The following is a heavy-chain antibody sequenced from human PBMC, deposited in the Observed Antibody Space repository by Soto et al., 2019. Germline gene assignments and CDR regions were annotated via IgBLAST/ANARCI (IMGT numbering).Heavy chain of an antibody. Sequence: SLRLSCAASGFTFSSYGMHWVRQAPGKGLEWVAVIWYDGSNKYYADSVKGRFTISRDNSKNTLYLQMNSLRAEDTAVYYCARTGYCSSTSCRTYYYYGMDVWGQGTTVTVSS. CDR1: GFTFSSYG. CDR3: ARTGYCSSTSCRTYYYYGMDV. V-gene: IGHV3-33*01. D-gene: IGHD2-2*01. CDR2: IWYDGSNK. J-gene: IGHJ6*02.